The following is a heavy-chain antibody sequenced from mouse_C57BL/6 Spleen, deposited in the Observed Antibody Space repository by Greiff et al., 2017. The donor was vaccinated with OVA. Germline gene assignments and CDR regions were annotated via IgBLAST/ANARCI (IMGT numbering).Heavy chain of an antibody. CDR3: ARWDGYYGDFDY. V-gene: IGHV1-53*01. CDR1: GYTFTSYW. Sequence: VQLQQPGTELVKPGASVKLSCKASGYTFTSYWMHWVKQRPGQGLEWIGNINPSNGGTNYNEKFKSKATLTVDKSSSTAYMQISSLTSEDSAVYCGARWDGYYGDFDYWGQGTTLTVSS. D-gene: IGHD2-3*01. J-gene: IGHJ2*01. CDR2: INPSNGGT.